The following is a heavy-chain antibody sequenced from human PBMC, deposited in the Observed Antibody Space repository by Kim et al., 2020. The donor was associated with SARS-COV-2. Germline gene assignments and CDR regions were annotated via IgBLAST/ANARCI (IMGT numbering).Heavy chain of an antibody. V-gene: IGHV1-2*02. CDR2: INPENGGT. Sequence: ASVKVACRASKYTFTGDYMHWVRQAPGQGLELMGYINPENGGTDYAPKFQGRVTLTRDTSISTAYMEVSRLTSDDTAVYYCARGGGLTPCGTEFPRFDYWGQGTLVAVSS. J-gene: IGHJ4*02. CDR1: KYTFTGDY. CDR3: ARGGGLTPCGTEFPRFDY. D-gene: IGHD2-21*01.